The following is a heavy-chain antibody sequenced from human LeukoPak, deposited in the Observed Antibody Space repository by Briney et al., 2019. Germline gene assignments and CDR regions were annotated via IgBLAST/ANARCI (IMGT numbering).Heavy chain of an antibody. Sequence: PGGSLRLSCAASGFTFDDYAMHWVRQAPGKGLEWVSGISWNSGSIGYADSVKGRFTISRDNSKNTLYLQMNSLRAEDTAVYYCAKESVVTAIKFDYWGQGTLVTVSS. CDR1: GFTFDDYA. V-gene: IGHV3-9*01. CDR3: AKESVVTAIKFDY. J-gene: IGHJ4*02. CDR2: ISWNSGSI. D-gene: IGHD2-21*02.